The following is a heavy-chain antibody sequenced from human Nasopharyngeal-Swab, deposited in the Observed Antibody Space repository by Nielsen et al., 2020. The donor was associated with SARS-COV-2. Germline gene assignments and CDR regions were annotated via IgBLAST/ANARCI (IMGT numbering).Heavy chain of an antibody. D-gene: IGHD3-10*01. CDR2: TSGDGTNT. V-gene: IGHV3-43*02. CDR1: GFTFDDYA. CDR3: ARDVQRGFDS. J-gene: IGHJ4*02. Sequence: GGSLRLSCAASGFTFDDYAMHWVRQAPGKGLEWVSVTSGDGTNTYYADSVRGRFTISRDNSKNSLCLQMNSLRAEDTAVYYCARDVQRGFDSWGQGTLVTVSS.